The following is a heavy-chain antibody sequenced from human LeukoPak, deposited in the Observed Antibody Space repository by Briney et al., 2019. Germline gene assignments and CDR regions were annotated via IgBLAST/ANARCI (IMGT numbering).Heavy chain of an antibody. CDR1: GFTFSSYG. CDR2: IWYDGSNK. CDR3: ARGTIAAPGTDY. Sequence: QPGRSLRLSCAASGFTFSSYGMHWVRQAPGKGLEWVAVIWYDGSNKYYADSVKGRFTISRDNSKNTLYLQMNSLRAEDTAMYYCARGTIAAPGTDYWGQGTLVTVSS. J-gene: IGHJ4*02. V-gene: IGHV3-33*01. D-gene: IGHD6-13*01.